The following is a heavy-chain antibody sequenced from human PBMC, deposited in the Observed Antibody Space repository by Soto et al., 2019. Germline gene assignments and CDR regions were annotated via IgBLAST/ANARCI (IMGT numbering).Heavy chain of an antibody. CDR2: INAGNGNT. V-gene: IGHV1-3*01. CDR1: GYTFTSYA. CDR3: ASRRVAGTMGWFDP. J-gene: IGHJ5*02. D-gene: IGHD1-7*01. Sequence: QVQLVQSGAEVKKPGASVKVSCKASGYTFTSYAMHWVRQAPGQRLEWMGWINAGNGNTKYSQKFQGRVTITRDTYESTAYLELSSLRSEDTAVYYCASRRVAGTMGWFDPWGQGTLVTVSS.